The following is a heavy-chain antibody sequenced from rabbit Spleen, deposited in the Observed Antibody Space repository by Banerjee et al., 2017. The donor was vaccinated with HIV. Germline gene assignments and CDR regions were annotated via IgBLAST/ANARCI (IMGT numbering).Heavy chain of an antibody. CDR1: GIDFSDYYY. J-gene: IGHJ4*01. Sequence: QSLEESGGDLVKPGASLTLTCKASGIDFSDYYYMCWVRQAPGKGPEWIACIYAGSGSAYYATWAKGRFTISKTSSTTVTLQMTSLTAADTATYFCARGDWMWHYFNLWGPGTLVTVS. CDR2: IYAGSGSA. V-gene: IGHV1S40*01. CDR3: ARGDWMWHYFNL. D-gene: IGHD2-1*01.